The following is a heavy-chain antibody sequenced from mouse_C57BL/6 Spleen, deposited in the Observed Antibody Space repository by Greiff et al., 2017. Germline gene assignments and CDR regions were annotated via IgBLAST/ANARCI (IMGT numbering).Heavy chain of an antibody. V-gene: IGHV1-66*01. CDR3: ARMGWLGVWFAY. CDR1: GYSFTSYY. D-gene: IGHD2-3*01. CDR2: IYPGSGNT. Sequence: QVQLQQSGPELVKPGASVKISCKASGYSFTSYYLHWVKQRPGQGLEWIGWIYPGSGNTKYNEKFKGKATLTADTSSRTAYMQLSSLTSEDSAVYYCARMGWLGVWFAYWGQGTLVTVSA. J-gene: IGHJ3*01.